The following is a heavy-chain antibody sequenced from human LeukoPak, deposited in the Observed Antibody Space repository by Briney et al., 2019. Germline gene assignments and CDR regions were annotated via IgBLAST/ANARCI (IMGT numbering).Heavy chain of an antibody. D-gene: IGHD3-3*01. CDR3: ARDRSLGQSSRASIDAFDI. CDR1: GYTFTGYY. J-gene: IGHJ3*02. V-gene: IGHV1-2*02. Sequence: GASVKVSCKASGYTFTGYYMHWVRQAPGQGLEWMGWINPNSGGTNYAQKFQGRVTMTRDTSISTAYMELSRLRSDDTAVYYCARDRSLGQSSRASIDAFDIWGQGTMVTVSS. CDR2: INPNSGGT.